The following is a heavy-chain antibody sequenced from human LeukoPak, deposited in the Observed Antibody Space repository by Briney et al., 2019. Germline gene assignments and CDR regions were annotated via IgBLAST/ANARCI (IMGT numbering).Heavy chain of an antibody. CDR1: GFTFSSYA. CDR3: AKLGGAVFWSGYHDFDY. V-gene: IGHV3-23*01. CDR2: ISGSGGST. J-gene: IGHJ4*02. Sequence: GGSLRLSCAASGFTFSSYAMSWVRQAPGKGLEWVSAISGSGGSTYYADSVKGRFTISRDNSKNTLYLQMNSLRAEDTAVYYCAKLGGAVFWSGYHDFDYWGQGTLVTVSS. D-gene: IGHD3-3*01.